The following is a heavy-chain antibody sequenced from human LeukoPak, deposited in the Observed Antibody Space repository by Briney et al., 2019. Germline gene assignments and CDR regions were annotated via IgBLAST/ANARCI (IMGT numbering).Heavy chain of an antibody. CDR3: AKSSSYRAFDI. V-gene: IGHV4-38-2*02. D-gene: IGHD6-6*01. J-gene: IGHJ3*02. Sequence: SETLSLTCTVSGYSISSGYYWGWIRQPPGKGLEWIASIYHSGSTYYNPSLKSRVTISLDTSKNQFSLKLSSVTAADTAVYYCAKSSSYRAFDIWGQGTMVTVCS. CDR2: IYHSGST. CDR1: GYSISSGYY.